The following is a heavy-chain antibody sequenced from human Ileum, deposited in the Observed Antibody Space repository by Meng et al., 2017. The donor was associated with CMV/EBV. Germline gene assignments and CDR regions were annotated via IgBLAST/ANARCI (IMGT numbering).Heavy chain of an antibody. CDR3: ARVAYCRGNSCYFSGFDY. V-gene: IGHV4-61*01. CDR2: VYYTRST. D-gene: IGHD2-21*01. CDR1: GSNASYF. J-gene: IGHJ4*02. Sequence: GSNASYFWAWIREPPGKGMGWIAYVYYTRSTSYSPSLKSRVTVSIDTSTNQFSLKLNSVTAADTAVYYCARVAYCRGNSCYFSGFDYWGQGALVTVSS.